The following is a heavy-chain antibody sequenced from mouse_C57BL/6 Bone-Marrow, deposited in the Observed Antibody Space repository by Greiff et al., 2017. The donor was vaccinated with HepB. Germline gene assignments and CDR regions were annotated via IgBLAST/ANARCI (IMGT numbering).Heavy chain of an antibody. V-gene: IGHV1-4*01. CDR1: GYTFTSYT. D-gene: IGHD2-4*01. J-gene: IGHJ4*01. CDR2: INPSSGYT. CDR3: ARYDYDGTGGMDY. Sequence: VKLMESGAELARPGASVKMSCKASGYTFTSYTMHWVKQRPGQGLEWIGYINPSSGYTKYNQKFKDKATLTADKSSSTAYMQLSSRTSEDSAVYYCARYDYDGTGGMDYWGQGTSVTVSS.